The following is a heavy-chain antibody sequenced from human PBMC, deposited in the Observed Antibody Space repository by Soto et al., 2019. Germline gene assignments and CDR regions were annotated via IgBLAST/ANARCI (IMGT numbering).Heavy chain of an antibody. CDR1: GFTFSSYA. CDR3: AKETIVGATPWKDAFDF. Sequence: EVQLLDSGGGLVQPGGSLRLSCAASGFTFSSYAMSWVRQAPGKGLEWVSVISGTGNSAYYADSVKGRFTISRDNSKNTLYLQMNSLRAEDTAVYYCAKETIVGATPWKDAFDFWGQGTMVSVSS. CDR2: ISGTGNSA. J-gene: IGHJ3*01. D-gene: IGHD1-26*01. V-gene: IGHV3-23*01.